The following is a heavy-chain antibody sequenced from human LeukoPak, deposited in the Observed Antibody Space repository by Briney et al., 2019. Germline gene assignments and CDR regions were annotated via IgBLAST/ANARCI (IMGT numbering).Heavy chain of an antibody. CDR3: ARGWLNYYYYGMDV. CDR2: IYSGGST. D-gene: IGHD5-12*01. J-gene: IGHJ6*02. V-gene: IGHV3-53*01. CDR1: GFTFSSYS. Sequence: PGGSLRLSCAASGFTFSSYSMNWVRQAPGKGLEWVSVIYSGGSTYYADSVKGRFTISRDNSKNTLYLQMNSLRAEDTAVYYCARGWLNYYYYGMDVWGQGTTVTVSS.